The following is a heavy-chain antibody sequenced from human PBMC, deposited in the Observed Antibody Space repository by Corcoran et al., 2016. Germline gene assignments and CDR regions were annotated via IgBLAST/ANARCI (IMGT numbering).Heavy chain of an antibody. CDR2: INHSGST. Sequence: QVQLQQWGAGLLKPSETLSLTCAVYGGSFSGYYWSWIRQPPGKGLEWIGEINHSGSTNYNPSLKSRVTISVDTSKNQFSLKLSSVTAADTAVYYCARGPAYYDILTGYRADDPMSRLWGQGTLVTVSS. V-gene: IGHV4-34*01. CDR1: GGSFSGYY. J-gene: IGHJ4*02. D-gene: IGHD3-9*01. CDR3: ARGPAYYDILTGYRADDPMSRL.